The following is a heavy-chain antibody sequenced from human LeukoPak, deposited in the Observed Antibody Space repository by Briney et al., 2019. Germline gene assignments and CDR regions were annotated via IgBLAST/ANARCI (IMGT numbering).Heavy chain of an antibody. J-gene: IGHJ4*02. D-gene: IGHD3-3*01. CDR2: ISSHGSSK. Sequence: GGSLRLSCAASGFXFSSYGIHWVRQAPGKGLKWVAVISSHGSSKYFADSVKGRFTISRDNSKNTLYLQMNSLRAEDTAVYYCVTDRDFWSGYPFDYWGQGTLVTVSS. CDR1: GFXFSSYG. CDR3: VTDRDFWSGYPFDY. V-gene: IGHV3-30*03.